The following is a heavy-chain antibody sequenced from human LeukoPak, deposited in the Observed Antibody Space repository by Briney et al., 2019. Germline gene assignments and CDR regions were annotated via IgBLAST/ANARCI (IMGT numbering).Heavy chain of an antibody. V-gene: IGHV1-18*01. D-gene: IGHD1-1*01. Sequence: ASLKVSCKASRYTFTRYGISWVRQAPGQGLEWMGWISAYNGNTNYAQKLHGRVTMTTDTPTSTAYMGPRRLRSDDTAVYYGARDWSQAYFQHWGQGTLVTVSS. J-gene: IGHJ1*01. CDR1: RYTFTRYG. CDR2: ISAYNGNT. CDR3: ARDWSQAYFQH.